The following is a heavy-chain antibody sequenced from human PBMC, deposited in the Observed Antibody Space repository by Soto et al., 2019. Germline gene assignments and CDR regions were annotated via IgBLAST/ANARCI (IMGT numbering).Heavy chain of an antibody. D-gene: IGHD6-13*01. CDR3: ARRGYSSSWYYYYYYGMDV. V-gene: IGHV1-8*01. Sequence: QVQLVQSGAEVKKPGASVKVSCKASGYTFTSYDINWVRQATGQGLEWMGWMNPNSGNTGYAQKFQGRVTMTRHTSRSTAYMELSSLRSEDTAVYYCARRGYSSSWYYYYYYGMDVWGQGTSVSVPS. CDR2: MNPNSGNT. J-gene: IGHJ6*02. CDR1: GYTFTSYD.